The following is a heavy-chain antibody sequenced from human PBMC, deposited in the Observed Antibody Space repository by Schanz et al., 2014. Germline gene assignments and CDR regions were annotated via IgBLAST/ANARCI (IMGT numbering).Heavy chain of an antibody. J-gene: IGHJ3*02. CDR2: ISRDGTTS. CDR1: GFIFNDYY. D-gene: IGHD7-27*01. CDR3: ARENLNWEAFDI. Sequence: QVQLVESGGGLVKPGGSLSLSCAASGFIFNDYYMNWIRQAPGKGLEWLSYISRDGTTSYYADSVKGRFTISRDNAKNSLYLEMTSLRGEDTAVYYCARENLNWEAFDIWGQGTMVTVSS. V-gene: IGHV3-11*01.